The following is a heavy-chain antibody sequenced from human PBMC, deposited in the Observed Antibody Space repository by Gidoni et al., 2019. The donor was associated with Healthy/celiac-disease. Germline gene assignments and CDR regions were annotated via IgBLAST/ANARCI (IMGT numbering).Heavy chain of an antibody. V-gene: IGHV3-30*18. Sequence: QVQLVESGGGVVQPGRSLRLSCAASGFTFSSYGMHWVRQAPGKGLEWVAVISYDGSNKYYADSVKGRFTISRDNSKNTLYLQMNSLRAEDTAVYYCAKDMRNVTTVTTGLDYWGQGTLVTVSS. J-gene: IGHJ4*02. D-gene: IGHD4-17*01. CDR3: AKDMRNVTTVTTGLDY. CDR2: ISYDGSNK. CDR1: GFTFSSYG.